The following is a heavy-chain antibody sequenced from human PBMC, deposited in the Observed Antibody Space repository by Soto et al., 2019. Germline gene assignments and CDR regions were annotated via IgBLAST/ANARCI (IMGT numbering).Heavy chain of an antibody. CDR1: GGSFSGYY. D-gene: IGHD3-3*01. CDR3: ARGAPYYDFGSGLVHYGMDV. V-gene: IGHV4-34*01. CDR2: INHSGST. Sequence: SETLSLTCAVYGGSFSGYYWSWIRQPPGKGLEWIGEINHSGSTNYNPSLKSRVTISVDTSKNQFSLKLSSVTAADTAVYYCARGAPYYDFGSGLVHYGMDVWGQGTTVTVSS. J-gene: IGHJ6*02.